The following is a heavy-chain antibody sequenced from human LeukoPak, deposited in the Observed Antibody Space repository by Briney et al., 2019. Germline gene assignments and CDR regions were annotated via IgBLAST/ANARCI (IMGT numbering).Heavy chain of an antibody. CDR1: GGSISSYY. J-gene: IGHJ4*02. V-gene: IGHV4-4*07. CDR2: IYTSVST. D-gene: IGHD3-22*01. Sequence: PSETLSLTCTVSGGSISSYYWSWIRQPAGKGLEWIGRIYTSVSTNYNPSLKSRVTMSVDTSKNQFSLKLSSVPAADPAVYYCASRSGYYHFDYWGQGTLVTVSS. CDR3: ASRSGYYHFDY.